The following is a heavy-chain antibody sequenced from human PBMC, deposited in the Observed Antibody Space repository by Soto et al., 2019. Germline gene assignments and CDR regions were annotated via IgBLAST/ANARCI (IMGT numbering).Heavy chain of an antibody. D-gene: IGHD4-17*01. J-gene: IGHJ4*02. CDR1: GGSISSGGYY. CDR3: ARVGNGATGFFDY. V-gene: IGHV4-31*03. Sequence: PSETLSLTCTVPGGSISSGGYYWSWIRQHPGKGLEWIGYIYYSGSTYYNPSLKSRVTISVDRSKNQFSLKLSSVTAADTAVYYCARVGNGATGFFDYWGQGTLVTVSS. CDR2: IYYSGST.